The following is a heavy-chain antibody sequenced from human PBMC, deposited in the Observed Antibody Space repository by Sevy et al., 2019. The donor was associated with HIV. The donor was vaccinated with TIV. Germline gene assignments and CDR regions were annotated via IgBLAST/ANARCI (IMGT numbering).Heavy chain of an antibody. Sequence: GSVKVSCKVSGYTLTALSMHWVRQAPGKGLERTGTFDPEDRETRFAQKFQGRVTMTEDTSTDTAYMELSSLRSEVTAVYFCATSKDYYDSSGYPFDHWGQGALVTVSS. V-gene: IGHV1-24*01. CDR1: GYTLTALS. D-gene: IGHD3-22*01. CDR2: FDPEDRET. CDR3: ATSKDYYDSSGYPFDH. J-gene: IGHJ4*02.